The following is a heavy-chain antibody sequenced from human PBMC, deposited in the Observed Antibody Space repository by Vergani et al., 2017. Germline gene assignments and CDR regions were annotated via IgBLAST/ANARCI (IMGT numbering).Heavy chain of an antibody. CDR2: TYYRSKWYN. CDR3: ANSYCXSLSCYAFNGMEV. J-gene: IGHJ6*02. CDR1: GDSVSSNSAA. Sequence: QVQLQQSGPGLVKPSQTLLLTCAISGDSVSSNSAAWNWIRQSPSRGLEWLGRTYYRSKWYNDYAVSVKSRITINPDTSKNQFSLQLNSVTPEDTAVYYCANSYCXSLSCYAFNGMEVWGQGTTVTVSS. D-gene: IGHD2-2*01. V-gene: IGHV6-1*01.